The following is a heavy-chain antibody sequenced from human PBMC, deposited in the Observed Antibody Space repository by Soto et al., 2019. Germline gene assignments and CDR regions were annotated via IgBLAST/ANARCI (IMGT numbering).Heavy chain of an antibody. CDR3: VRATSFSDSSGYTRCRDY. J-gene: IGHJ4*02. Sequence: EVQLVESGGGLVQPGGSLRLSCAGSGFTLSDHYIDWVRQAPGKGLEWVGRSRDKPQGYSTAYAASVKGRFTTSRDESKNAAYLQMNSLKTEDTAVYYCVRATSFSDSSGYTRCRDYWGQGTLVTVSS. CDR2: SRDKPQGYST. CDR1: GFTLSDHY. D-gene: IGHD3-22*01. V-gene: IGHV3-72*01.